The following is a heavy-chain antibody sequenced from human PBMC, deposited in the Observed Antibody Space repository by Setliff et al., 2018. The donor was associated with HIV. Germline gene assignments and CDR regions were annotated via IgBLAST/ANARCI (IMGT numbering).Heavy chain of an antibody. Sequence: GASVKVSCKALTFLVTGYNIXXVRLAPGHGPEWLGRINPNNGGTDYAQKFQGRVTMSLDTSTNTVYLELKGLTSDDTAVYYCAKPRIFDSFDVWGPGTVVTVSS. J-gene: IGHJ3*01. CDR2: INPNNGGT. CDR1: TFLVTGYN. V-gene: IGHV1-2*06. D-gene: IGHD2-15*01. CDR3: AKPRIFDSFDV.